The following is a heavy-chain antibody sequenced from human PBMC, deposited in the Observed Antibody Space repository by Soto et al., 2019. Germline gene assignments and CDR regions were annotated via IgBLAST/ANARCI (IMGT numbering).Heavy chain of an antibody. CDR3: ASNYYGEYDYYGMDV. Sequence: GESLKISCKGSGYSFTSYWISWVRQMPGKGLEWMGRIDPSDSYTNYSPSFQGHVTISADKSISTAYLQWSSLKASDTAMYYCASNYYGEYDYYGMDVWGQGTTVNVSS. D-gene: IGHD4-17*01. CDR2: IDPSDSYT. CDR1: GYSFTSYW. J-gene: IGHJ6*02. V-gene: IGHV5-10-1*01.